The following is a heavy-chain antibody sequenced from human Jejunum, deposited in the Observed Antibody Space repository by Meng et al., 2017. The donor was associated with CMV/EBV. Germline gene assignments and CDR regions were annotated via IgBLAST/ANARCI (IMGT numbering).Heavy chain of an antibody. CDR3: TRADSSNYGTLFDY. D-gene: IGHD4-11*01. J-gene: IGHJ4*02. Sequence: NWVRPASGKGLEWVGRIRGKAHSYATAYTASVKGRFTISRDDSKNTAYLEMNSLKTEDTAVYYCTRADSSNYGTLFDYWGQGTLVTVSS. V-gene: IGHV3-73*01. CDR2: IRGKAHSYAT.